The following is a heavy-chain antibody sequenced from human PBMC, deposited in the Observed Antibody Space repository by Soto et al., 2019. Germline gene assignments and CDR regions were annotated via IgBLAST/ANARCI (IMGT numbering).Heavy chain of an antibody. CDR1: GFTVSSNY. CDR2: IYSGGST. J-gene: IGHJ1*01. CDR3: AIDRVESGYPEFFQH. V-gene: IGHV3-53*01. D-gene: IGHD3-22*01. Sequence: HPGGSLRLSCAASGFTVSSNYMSWVRQAPGKGLEWVSVIYSGGSTYYADSVKGRFTISRDNSKNTLYLQMNSLRAEDTAVYYCAIDRVESGYPEFFQHWGQGTLVTVSS.